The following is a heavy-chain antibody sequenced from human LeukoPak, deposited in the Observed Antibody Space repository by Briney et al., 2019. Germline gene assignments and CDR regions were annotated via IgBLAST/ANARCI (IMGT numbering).Heavy chain of an antibody. Sequence: GGTLRLSCAASGFTFSSYGMSWVRQAPGKGLEWVSAISGSGGSTYYADSVKGRFTISRDNSKNTLYLQMNSLRAEDTAVYYCAKEGYDILTGYSNYMDVWGKGTTVTISS. CDR1: GFTFSSYG. CDR3: AKEGYDILTGYSNYMDV. V-gene: IGHV3-23*01. CDR2: ISGSGGST. D-gene: IGHD3-9*01. J-gene: IGHJ6*03.